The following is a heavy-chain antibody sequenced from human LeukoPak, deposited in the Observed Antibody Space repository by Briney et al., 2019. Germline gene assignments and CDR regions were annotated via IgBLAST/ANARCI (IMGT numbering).Heavy chain of an antibody. J-gene: IGHJ4*02. CDR1: GFTFRTSD. CDR3: AKEYGYTYGEFDY. CDR2: ISGSGVST. V-gene: IGHV3-23*01. D-gene: IGHD5-18*01. Sequence: SGGSLRLSCAASGFTFRTSDMSWVRQAPGKGLEWVSAISGSGVSTYYADSVKGRFTISRDNSKNTLYLQMNSLRAEHTAVYYCAKEYGYTYGEFDYWGQGTLVTVSS.